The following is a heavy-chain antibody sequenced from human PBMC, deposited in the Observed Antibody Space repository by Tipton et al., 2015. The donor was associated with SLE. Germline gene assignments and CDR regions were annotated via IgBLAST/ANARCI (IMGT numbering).Heavy chain of an antibody. CDR2: IYYSGST. D-gene: IGHD6-13*01. CDR3: ASSVISSSWSVGVY. Sequence: TLSLTCTVSGGSISSSSYYWGWIRQPPGKGLEWIGSIYYSGSTYYNPSLKSRVTISVDTSKNQFSLKLSSVTAADTAVYYCASSVISSSWSVGVYWGQGTLVTVSS. J-gene: IGHJ4*02. CDR1: GGSISSSSYY. V-gene: IGHV4-39*07.